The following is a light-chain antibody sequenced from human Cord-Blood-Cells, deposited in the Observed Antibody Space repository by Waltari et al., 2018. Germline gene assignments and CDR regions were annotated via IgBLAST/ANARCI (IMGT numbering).Light chain of an antibody. V-gene: IGKV1-39*01. CDR3: QQSYSTPRT. Sequence: EIQMTQSPSSMSASVGDRVTITCRASQSISSFLNWYQHKPGKAPKLLIYAASSLQSGVPSWFSGRGSGKDFTLIISRLQPEDFATYYCQQSYSTPRTFGQGTKVEIK. CDR2: AAS. J-gene: IGKJ1*01. CDR1: QSISSF.